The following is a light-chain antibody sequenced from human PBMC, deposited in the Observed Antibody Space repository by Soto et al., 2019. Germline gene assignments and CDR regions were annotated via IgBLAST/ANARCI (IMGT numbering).Light chain of an antibody. CDR2: GAS. V-gene: IGKV3-15*01. CDR3: QQHNTWCRT. CDR1: QSVSSN. Sequence: EIVMTQSPATLSVSPGERATLSCRASQSVSSNLAWYQQKPGQAPRLLIYGASTRATGIPARFSGSGSGTAFTLTISSLQSEDFAFYCCQQHNTWCRTFGQGTKVEIK. J-gene: IGKJ1*01.